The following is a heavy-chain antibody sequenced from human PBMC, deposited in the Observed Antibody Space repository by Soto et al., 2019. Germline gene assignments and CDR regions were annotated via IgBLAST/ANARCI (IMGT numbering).Heavy chain of an antibody. J-gene: IGHJ6*02. Sequence: QVQLVESGGGVVQPGRSLRLSCAASGFTFSSYAMHWVRQAPGKGLEWVAVISYDGSNKYYADSVKGRFTISRDNSKNTLDLQMNSLRAEDTAVYYCARGEYGGVWSYYYYGMDVWGQGTTVTVSS. V-gene: IGHV3-30-3*01. D-gene: IGHD3-3*01. CDR1: GFTFSSYA. CDR3: ARGEYGGVWSYYYYGMDV. CDR2: ISYDGSNK.